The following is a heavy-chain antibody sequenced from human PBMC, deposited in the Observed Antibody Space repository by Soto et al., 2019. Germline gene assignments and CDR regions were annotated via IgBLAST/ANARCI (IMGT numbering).Heavy chain of an antibody. CDR2: ISRDGTNT. CDR3: VKDTCDYDVSSYYPLGS. V-gene: IGHV3-43*01. Sequence: GGSLRLSCAASGFTFDDYNMHWVRQAPGKGLEWVSLISRDGTNTNYTESVKGRFTISRDNSKNSLYLQMNSLRTEDTALYYCVKDTCDYDVSSYYPLGSWGQGTLVTVSS. CDR1: GFTFDDYN. J-gene: IGHJ5*02. D-gene: IGHD3-22*01.